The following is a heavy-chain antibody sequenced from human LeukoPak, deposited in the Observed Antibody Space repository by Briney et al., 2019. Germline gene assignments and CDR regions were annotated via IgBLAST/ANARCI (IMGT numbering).Heavy chain of an antibody. Sequence: PSETLSLTCTVSGGSISSGGYYWSWIRQPAGKGLEWIGRIYTSGSTNYNPSLKSRVTISVDTSKNQFSLKLSSVTAADTAVYYCARGGLGYQLLSEWFDPWGQGTLVTVSS. J-gene: IGHJ5*02. CDR1: GGSISSGGYY. D-gene: IGHD2-2*01. CDR3: ARGGLGYQLLSEWFDP. V-gene: IGHV4-61*02. CDR2: IYTSGST.